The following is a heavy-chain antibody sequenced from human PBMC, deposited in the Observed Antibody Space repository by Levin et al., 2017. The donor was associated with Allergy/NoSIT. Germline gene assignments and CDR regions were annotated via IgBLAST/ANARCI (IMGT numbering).Heavy chain of an antibody. Sequence: GESLKISCAASGFTFSSYSMNWVRQAPGKGLEWVSSISSSSSYIYYADSVKGRFTISRDNAKNSLYLQMNSLRAEDTAVYYCAREGPVGWFDPWGQGTLVTVSS. CDR2: ISSSSSYI. CDR1: GFTFSSYS. D-gene: IGHD2-15*01. CDR3: AREGPVGWFDP. J-gene: IGHJ5*02. V-gene: IGHV3-21*01.